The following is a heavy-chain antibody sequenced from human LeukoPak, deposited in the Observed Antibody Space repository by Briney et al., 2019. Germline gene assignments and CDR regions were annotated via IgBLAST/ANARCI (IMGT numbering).Heavy chain of an antibody. D-gene: IGHD1-20*01. Sequence: GASVKVSCKSCGYSFTTYGFSWVRQAPGQELEWMGWISAYNSNTKYAQHLQGRLTLTTDTSTSTAYMELRSLRSNDTAVYYCARERLFRTGITRFDYWGQGTLVTVSS. CDR1: GYSFTTYG. CDR2: ISAYNSNT. J-gene: IGHJ4*02. CDR3: ARERLFRTGITRFDY. V-gene: IGHV1-18*01.